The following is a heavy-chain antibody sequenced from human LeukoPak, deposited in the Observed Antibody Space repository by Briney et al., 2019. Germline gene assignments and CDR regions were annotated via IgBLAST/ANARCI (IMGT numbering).Heavy chain of an antibody. V-gene: IGHV1-69*01. J-gene: IGHJ6*03. D-gene: IGHD6-13*01. CDR1: GGTFSSYA. CDR2: IIPIFGTA. CDR3: AREGRQPSPIHYYYYMDV. Sequence: SVKVSCKASGGTFSSYAISWVRQAPGQGLEWMGGIIPIFGTANYAQKFQGRVTITADESTSTAYMELSSLRSEDTAVYYCAREGRQPSPIHYYYYMDVWGKGTTVTVSS.